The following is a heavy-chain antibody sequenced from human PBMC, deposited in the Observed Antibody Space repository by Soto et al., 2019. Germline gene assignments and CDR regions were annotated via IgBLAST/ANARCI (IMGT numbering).Heavy chain of an antibody. CDR1: GYTFTDYY. Sequence: ASVKVSCKASGYTFTDYYIHWARQAPGQGLEWVGWINPKSGGTSYAQQFQGRVTMARDTSTTTAYMDLSSLRSDDTAVYYCASWYYDTSGHDAFDIWGQGTLVTVSS. D-gene: IGHD3-22*01. V-gene: IGHV1-2*02. J-gene: IGHJ3*02. CDR3: ASWYYDTSGHDAFDI. CDR2: INPKSGGT.